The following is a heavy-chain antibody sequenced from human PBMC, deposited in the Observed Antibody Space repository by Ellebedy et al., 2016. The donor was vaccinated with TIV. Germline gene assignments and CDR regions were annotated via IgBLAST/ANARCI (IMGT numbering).Heavy chain of an antibody. V-gene: IGHV1-2*02. CDR1: GYTFTGYY. D-gene: IGHD3-22*01. CDR2: INPNSGGT. Sequence: AASVKVSCKASGYTFTGYYMHWVRQAPGQGLEWMGWINPNSGGTNYAQKFQGRVTMTRDTSISTAYMELSRLRSDDTAVYYCARPDSSGYWSFDYWGQGTLVTVSS. J-gene: IGHJ4*02. CDR3: ARPDSSGYWSFDY.